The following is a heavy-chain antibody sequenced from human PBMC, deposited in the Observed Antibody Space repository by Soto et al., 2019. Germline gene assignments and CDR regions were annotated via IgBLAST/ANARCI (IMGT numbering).Heavy chain of an antibody. D-gene: IGHD3-10*01. Sequence: EVQLVESGGGLVQPGGSLRLSCAASGFAFRSYWMHWVRQAPGKGLEWVPGIHRAGSVTYYADFVKGRFTISRDNATNTLFLQLNRLRAEDTAVYYCARDEGSLQTVRGFDSWGQGTLVTVSS. CDR1: GFAFRSYW. CDR3: ARDEGSLQTVRGFDS. J-gene: IGHJ4*02. V-gene: IGHV3-74*01. CDR2: IHRAGSVT.